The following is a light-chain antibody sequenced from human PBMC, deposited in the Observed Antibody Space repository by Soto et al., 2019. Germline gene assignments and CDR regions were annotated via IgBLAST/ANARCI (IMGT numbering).Light chain of an antibody. J-gene: IGKJ1*01. CDR2: GAS. Sequence: EIVLTQSPGTLSLSPGERATLSCRASQSISSSYLAWYQQKPGQAPRLLIYGASTRATGIPDRFSGSGSGTEFALSISRLEPEDFAVYYCQQSGDSLWTFGQGTKVEIK. CDR3: QQSGDSLWT. V-gene: IGKV3-20*01. CDR1: QSISSSY.